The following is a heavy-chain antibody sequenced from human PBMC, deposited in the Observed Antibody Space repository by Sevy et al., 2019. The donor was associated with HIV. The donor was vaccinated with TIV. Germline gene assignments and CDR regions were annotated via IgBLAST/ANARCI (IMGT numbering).Heavy chain of an antibody. CDR2: IIKMGSTT. V-gene: IGHV3-48*02. CDR3: AREENRELGTIPLDS. Sequence: GGSRRLAGAPYGFSFSHHNMNWVRQPPGRGRGWISYIIKMGSTTYFADSVGGRFTISRDNAKNSLFLEMHSLTDEDTAVYYCAREENRELGTIPLDSWGRGIQVTVSS. D-gene: IGHD7-27*01. CDR1: GFSFSHHN. J-gene: IGHJ5*01.